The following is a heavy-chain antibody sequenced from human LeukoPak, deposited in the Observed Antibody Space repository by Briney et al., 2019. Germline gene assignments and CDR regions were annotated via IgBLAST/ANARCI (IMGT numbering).Heavy chain of an antibody. J-gene: IGHJ3*02. CDR3: ARLYDSSGYGAFDI. CDR1: GFTFSSYW. Sequence: GGSLRLSCAASGFTFSSYWMSWVRQAPGKGLEWLANIKQDGSEKYYVDSVKGRFTISRDNAKTSLYLQMNSLRAEDTAVYSCARLYDSSGYGAFDIWGQGTMVTVSS. V-gene: IGHV3-7*01. CDR2: IKQDGSEK. D-gene: IGHD3-22*01.